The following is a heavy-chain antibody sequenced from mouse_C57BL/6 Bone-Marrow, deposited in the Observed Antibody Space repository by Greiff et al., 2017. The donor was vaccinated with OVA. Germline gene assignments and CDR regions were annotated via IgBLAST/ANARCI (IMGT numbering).Heavy chain of an antibody. Sequence: EVMLVESGGGLVKPGGSLKLSCAASGFTFSDYGMHWVRQAPEKGLGWVAYISSGSSTIYYADTVKGRFTISRDNAKNTLFLQMTSLRSEDTAMYYCARDLLLTYWGQGTLVTVSA. CDR2: ISSGSSTI. CDR1: GFTFSDYG. J-gene: IGHJ3*01. D-gene: IGHD1-1*01. V-gene: IGHV5-17*01. CDR3: ARDLLLTY.